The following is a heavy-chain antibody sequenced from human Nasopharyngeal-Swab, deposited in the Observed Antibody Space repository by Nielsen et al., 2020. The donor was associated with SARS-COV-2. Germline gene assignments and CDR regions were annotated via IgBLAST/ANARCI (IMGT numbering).Heavy chain of an antibody. CDR3: ARGFRRGSYYDNIGADS. J-gene: IGHJ4*02. Sequence: GESLKISCSASGLTFSSYAMHWVRQPPGKGPEYLSAISNNAVSTSYADSVKGRFTISRDNSKNTLYLQMSGLRDEDTAIYYCARGFRRGSYYDNIGADSWGQGTLVTVSS. CDR1: GLTFSSYA. V-gene: IGHV3-64D*06. CDR2: ISNNAVST. D-gene: IGHD3-22*01.